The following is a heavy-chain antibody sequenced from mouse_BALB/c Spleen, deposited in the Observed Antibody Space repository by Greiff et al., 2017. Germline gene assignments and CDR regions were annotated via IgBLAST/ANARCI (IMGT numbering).Heavy chain of an antibody. D-gene: IGHD1-1*01. CDR2: ISSGGST. V-gene: IGHV5-6-5*01. CDR1: GFTFSSYA. J-gene: IGHJ4*01. Sequence: EVQLQESGGDLVKPGGSLKLSCAASGFTFSSYAMSWVRQTPEKRLEWVASISSGGSTYYPDSVKGRFTISRDNARNILYLQMSSLRSEDTAMYYCARGYYYGSSYDLYAMDYWGQGTSVTVSS. CDR3: ARGYYYGSSYDLYAMDY.